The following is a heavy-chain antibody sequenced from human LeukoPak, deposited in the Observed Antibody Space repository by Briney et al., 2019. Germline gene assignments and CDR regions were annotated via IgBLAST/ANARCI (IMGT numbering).Heavy chain of an antibody. Sequence: ASVKVSCKASGYTFISYYMHWVRQAPGQGLEWMGIINPSGGSTSYAQKFQGRVTMTRDTSTSTVYMELSSLRSEDTAVYYCARDPGIAVAGPPYWYFDLWGRGTLVTVSS. V-gene: IGHV1-46*01. J-gene: IGHJ2*01. D-gene: IGHD6-19*01. CDR2: INPSGGST. CDR3: ARDPGIAVAGPPYWYFDL. CDR1: GYTFISYY.